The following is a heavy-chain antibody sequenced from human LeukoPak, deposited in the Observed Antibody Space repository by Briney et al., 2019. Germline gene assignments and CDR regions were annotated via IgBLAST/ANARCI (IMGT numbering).Heavy chain of an antibody. V-gene: IGHV4-34*01. J-gene: IGHJ3*02. CDR3: ARGRYDTAMVSFDAFDI. CDR1: GGSISSYY. D-gene: IGHD5-18*01. Sequence: SETLSLTCTVSGGSISSYYWSWIRQPPGKGLEWIGEINHSGSTNYNPSLKSRVAISVDTSKNQFSLKLSSVTAADTAVYYCARGRYDTAMVSFDAFDIWGQGTMVTVSS. CDR2: INHSGST.